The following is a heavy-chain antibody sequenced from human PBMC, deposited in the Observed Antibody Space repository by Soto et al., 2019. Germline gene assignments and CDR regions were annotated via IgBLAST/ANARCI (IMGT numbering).Heavy chain of an antibody. Sequence: GESLKISCKGSGYSFAGYWITWVRQKPGKGLEWMGRIDPSDSRTYYSPSFRGHVTISVTKSITTVFLQWSSLRASDTAMYYCARQIYDSDTGPNFQYYFDSWGQGTPVTVSS. CDR1: GYSFAGYW. CDR3: ARQIYDSDTGPNFQYYFDS. D-gene: IGHD3-22*01. J-gene: IGHJ4*02. CDR2: IDPSDSRT. V-gene: IGHV5-10-1*01.